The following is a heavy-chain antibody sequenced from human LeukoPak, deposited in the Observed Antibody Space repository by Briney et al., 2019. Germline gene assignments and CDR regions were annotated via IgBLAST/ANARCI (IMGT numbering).Heavy chain of an antibody. D-gene: IGHD3-22*01. CDR3: ARAGITMIVWTRDDAFDI. CDR1: GFTFSSYS. V-gene: IGHV3-21*01. Sequence: GGSLRLSCAASGFTFSSYSMNWVRQAPGKGLEWVSSISSSSSYIYYADSVKGRFTISRDNSKNTLYLQMNSLRAEDTAVYYCARAGITMIVWTRDDAFDIWGQGTMVTVSS. CDR2: ISSSSSYI. J-gene: IGHJ3*02.